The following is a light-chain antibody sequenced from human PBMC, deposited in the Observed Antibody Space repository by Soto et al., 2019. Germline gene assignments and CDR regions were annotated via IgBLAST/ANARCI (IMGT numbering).Light chain of an antibody. CDR1: QSVTSIY. CDR2: GTS. CDR3: QDSSTSPWP. Sequence: TQSPGTLSLSPGERATLSCRAVQSVTSIYLAWYQQTPGQAPRLLIYGTSFRASGIPARFSGSGSGTDFTLTISSLEPEDSAVYYCQDSSTSPWPFGPGTRVEIK. J-gene: IGKJ1*01. V-gene: IGKV3-20*01.